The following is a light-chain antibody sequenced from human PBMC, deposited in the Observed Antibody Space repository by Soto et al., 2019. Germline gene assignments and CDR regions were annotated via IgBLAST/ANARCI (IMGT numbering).Light chain of an antibody. V-gene: IGLV2-8*01. J-gene: IGLJ2*01. CDR2: EVS. Sequence: QSALTQPPSASGSPGQSVTISCTGTTSDVGGYDYVSWYQQHPGKAPKLMIYEVSKRPSGVPDRFPGSKSGSTASLTVSGLQAEDEADYYCSSYAGSNNLVVFGGGTKLTVL. CDR1: TSDVGGYDY. CDR3: SSYAGSNNLVV.